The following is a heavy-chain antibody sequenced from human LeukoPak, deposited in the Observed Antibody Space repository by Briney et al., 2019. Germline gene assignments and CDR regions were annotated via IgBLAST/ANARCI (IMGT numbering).Heavy chain of an antibody. V-gene: IGHV4-59*01. D-gene: IGHD6-19*01. CDR3: ARAHVQWLVPRWFDP. CDR1: GGSLNCYY. J-gene: IGHJ5*02. CDR2: IYYSGST. Sequence: SETLSLTCSVSGGSLNCYYWSWLRQPPGKGLEWIGYIYYSGSTNYHHSLKSRVTISVDTSKNQFSLKLSSVTAADTAVYYCARAHVQWLVPRWFDPWGQGTLVTVSS.